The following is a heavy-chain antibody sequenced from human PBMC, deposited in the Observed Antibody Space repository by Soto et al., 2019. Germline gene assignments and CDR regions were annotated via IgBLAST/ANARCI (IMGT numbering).Heavy chain of an antibody. V-gene: IGHV4-39*01. CDR2: IYYSGST. CDR1: GGSISSSSYY. J-gene: IGHJ4*02. D-gene: IGHD6-19*01. CDR3: AHRPSGWYLFDY. Sequence: PSETLSLTCTVSGGSISSSSYYWGWIRQPPGKGLEWIGSIYYSGSTYYNPSLKSRVTISVDTSKNQFSLKLSSVDTATYYCAHRPSGWYLFDYWGQGTLVTVSS.